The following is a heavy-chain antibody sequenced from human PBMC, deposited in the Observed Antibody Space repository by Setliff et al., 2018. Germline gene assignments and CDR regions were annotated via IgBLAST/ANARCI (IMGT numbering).Heavy chain of an antibody. CDR2: IYYSGST. V-gene: IGHV4-31*03. Sequence: SETLSLTCTVSGGSISSGGYYWSWIRQHPGKGLEWIGYIYYSGSTYYNPSRKSRVTISVDTSKNQFSLKLSSVTAADTAVYYCARVPRFTDTRNAFDIWGQGTMVTVSS. J-gene: IGHJ3*02. D-gene: IGHD5-18*01. CDR1: GGSISSGGYY. CDR3: ARVPRFTDTRNAFDI.